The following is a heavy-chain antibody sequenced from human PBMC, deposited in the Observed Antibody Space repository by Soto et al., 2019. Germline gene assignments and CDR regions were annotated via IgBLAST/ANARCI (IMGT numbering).Heavy chain of an antibody. J-gene: IGHJ4*02. CDR2: IKSKTDGGAT. D-gene: IGHD3-9*01. CDR3: AKTQNDILDY. CDR1: GFTFSYAW. Sequence: PGGSLRLSCAASGFTFSYAWMTWVRQAPGKGLEWVGRIKSKTDGGATDYAAPVKGRFTISRDDSKNTLYLQMNSLRAEDTAVYYCAKTQNDILDYWGQGTLVTVSS. V-gene: IGHV3-15*01.